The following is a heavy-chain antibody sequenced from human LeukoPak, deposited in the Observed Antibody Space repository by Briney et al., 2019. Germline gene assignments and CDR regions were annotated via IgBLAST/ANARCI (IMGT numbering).Heavy chain of an antibody. CDR1: GLTVSSTY. CDR2: IYSGGTT. D-gene: IGHD4-17*01. V-gene: IGHV3-66*01. Sequence: GGSLRLSCVISGLTVSSTYMSWVRQAPGKGLEWVAVIYSGGTTNYADSVKGRFIVYRDSSKNTLYLQMSSLRAEDTAVYYCASKVTTGYWGQGTLVTVSS. CDR3: ASKVTTGY. J-gene: IGHJ4*02.